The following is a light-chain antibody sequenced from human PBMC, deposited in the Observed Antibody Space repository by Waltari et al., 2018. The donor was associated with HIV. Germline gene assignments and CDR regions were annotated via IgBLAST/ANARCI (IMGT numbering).Light chain of an antibody. CDR1: NSDVGADNY. CDR3: CSYAGSYTWV. V-gene: IGLV2-11*01. J-gene: IGLJ3*02. CDR2: DVT. Sequence: QSALPQPRSVSGSPGQSVTLSCTGTNSDVGADNYVSWYQQYPGKAPRLIVHDVTQRPSGVPDRFSGSKSGNTASLTISGLQAEDEADYYCCSYAGSYTWVFGEGTKLTVL.